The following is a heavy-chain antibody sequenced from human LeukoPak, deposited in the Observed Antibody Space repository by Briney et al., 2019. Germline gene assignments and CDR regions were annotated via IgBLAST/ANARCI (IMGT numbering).Heavy chain of an antibody. D-gene: IGHD2-2*01. J-gene: IGHJ3*02. CDR1: GFPFSSYS. CDR2: ISSDSSGI. Sequence: QPGGSLRLSCAASGFPFSSYSMNWVRQAPGKGLEWVSYISSDSSGIHYADSVKGRFTISRDDAKNTLYLQMNSLRAEDTAVYYCAKPDGPEDIVVVPAAQAAFDIWGQGTMVTVSS. V-gene: IGHV3-48*01. CDR3: AKPDGPEDIVVVPAAQAAFDI.